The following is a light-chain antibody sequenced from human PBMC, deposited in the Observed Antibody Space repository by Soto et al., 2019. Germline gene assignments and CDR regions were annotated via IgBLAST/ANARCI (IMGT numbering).Light chain of an antibody. CDR1: QDIRNY. CDR3: DQYDNRPIN. CDR2: DAS. V-gene: IGKV1-33*01. J-gene: IGKJ5*01. Sequence: DIPMTPSPSSLSASVGDRVTSTCQASQDIRNYLNCYQQKPGKAPKLLIYDASNLKTGAPSRFSGSGSGTDFNSTNTSLQPDDIPTADCDQYDNRPINFGKGKRLESK.